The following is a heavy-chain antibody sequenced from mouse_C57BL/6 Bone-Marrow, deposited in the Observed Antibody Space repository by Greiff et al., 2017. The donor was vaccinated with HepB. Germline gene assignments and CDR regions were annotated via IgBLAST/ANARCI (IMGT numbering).Heavy chain of an antibody. CDR1: GYTFTSYW. V-gene: IGHV1-64*01. CDR2: IYPNSGST. CDR3: ARWDDGYYGAY. Sequence: QVQLQQSGAELVKPGASVKLSCKASGYTFTSYWMHWVKQRPGQGLEWIGMIYPNSGSTNYNEKFKSKATLTVDKSSSTAYMQLSSLTSEDSAVYYCARWDDGYYGAYWGQGTLVTVSA. J-gene: IGHJ3*01. D-gene: IGHD2-3*01.